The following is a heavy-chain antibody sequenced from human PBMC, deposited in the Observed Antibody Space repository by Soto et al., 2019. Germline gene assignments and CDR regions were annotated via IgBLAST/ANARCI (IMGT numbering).Heavy chain of an antibody. CDR1: GGTFSKYA. D-gene: IGHD1-26*01. CDR2: INPIFGTA. V-gene: IGHV1-69*06. Sequence: QVQLVQSGAEVKKPGSSVKVSCKASGGTFSKYAINWVRQAPGRGLEWMGGINPIFGTAAYAQKFQGRVTITADKSTTTAYMEVSSVTSDDTAVYYCARDWETVGATTAFAYWGQGTLVTVSS. J-gene: IGHJ4*02. CDR3: ARDWETVGATTAFAY.